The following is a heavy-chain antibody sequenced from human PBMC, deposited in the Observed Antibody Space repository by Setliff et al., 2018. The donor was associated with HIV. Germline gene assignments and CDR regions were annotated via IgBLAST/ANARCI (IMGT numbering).Heavy chain of an antibody. Sequence: SETLSLTCAVSGDSITSRNYHWDWVRQPPGKGLEWIGSLFYTGTTYYNPSLKSRVTLSLDTSKNQFSLELTSVTAADTAVYYCARHDCGGDCSINWFDPWGQGTLVTV. V-gene: IGHV4-39*01. CDR3: ARHDCGGDCSINWFDP. CDR2: LFYTGTT. D-gene: IGHD2-21*02. CDR1: GDSITSRNYH. J-gene: IGHJ5*02.